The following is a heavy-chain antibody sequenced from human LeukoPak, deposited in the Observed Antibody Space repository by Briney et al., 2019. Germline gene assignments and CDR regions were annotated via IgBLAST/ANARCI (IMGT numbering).Heavy chain of an antibody. Sequence: PSQTLSLTCNVSGGSISSGDYYWNWIRQPPGKGLEWIGYIYSSGSTYYNPSLKSRIIISVDTSKKQFSLTVSSVTAADTAVYYCARGIMVRGARGYYFDYWGQGTLVTVSS. CDR3: ARGIMVRGARGYYFDY. CDR1: GGSISSGDYY. D-gene: IGHD3-10*01. V-gene: IGHV4-30-4*01. J-gene: IGHJ4*02. CDR2: IYSSGST.